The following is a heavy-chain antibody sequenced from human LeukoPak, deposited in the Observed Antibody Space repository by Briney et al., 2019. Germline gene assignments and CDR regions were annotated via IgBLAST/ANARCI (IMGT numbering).Heavy chain of an antibody. CDR1: GFTFSSYW. CDR2: TNRDGSST. V-gene: IGHV3-74*01. J-gene: IGHJ4*02. D-gene: IGHD3-3*01. Sequence: PGGSLRLSCAASGFTFSSYWMHWVRQAPGKGPVWVAGTNRDGSSTAYADSVKGRFTISKDNAKNTLYLLMNSLRAEDTAVYYCARDSVEWYIFDYWGQGTLVTVSS. CDR3: ARDSVEWYIFDY.